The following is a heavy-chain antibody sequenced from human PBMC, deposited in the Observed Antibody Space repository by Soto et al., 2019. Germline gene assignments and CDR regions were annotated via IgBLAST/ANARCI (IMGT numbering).Heavy chain of an antibody. CDR3: ARHNSQWPNWFDP. Sequence: GASVKVSCKASGYNFTNYYIHWVRQAPGQGLEWVGRINRSGANTNYAQKFRGRVTMTTDTSTNTAYMDLRSLRSDDTAVYYCARHNSQWPNWFDPWGQGTPVTVSS. V-gene: IGHV1-46*01. J-gene: IGHJ5*02. D-gene: IGHD1-1*01. CDR2: INRSGANT. CDR1: GYNFTNYY.